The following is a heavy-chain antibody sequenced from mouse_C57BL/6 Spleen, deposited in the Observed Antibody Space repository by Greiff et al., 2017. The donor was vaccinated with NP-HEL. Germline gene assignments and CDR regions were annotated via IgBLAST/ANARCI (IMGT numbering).Heavy chain of an antibody. V-gene: IGHV1-81*01. Sequence: QVQLEESGAELVKPGASVKLSCKASGYTFTSYGIRWVKQRPGQGLEWIGEIYPRDGNTYYNEKFKGKATLTADKSSSTAYMELRSLTSEDSAVYFGARHDNFDYWGQGTTLTVSS. CDR2: IYPRDGNT. J-gene: IGHJ2*01. CDR1: GYTFTSYG. D-gene: IGHD2-3*01. CDR3: ARHDNFDY.